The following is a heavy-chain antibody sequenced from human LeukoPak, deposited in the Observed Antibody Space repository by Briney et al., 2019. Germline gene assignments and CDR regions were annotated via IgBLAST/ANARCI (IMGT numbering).Heavy chain of an antibody. CDR3: AGLPHPKYDDDY. CDR1: GFTFSDYY. Sequence: PGGSLRLSCAASGFTFSDYYMSWIRQAPGKGLEWVSYISSSGSTIYYADSVKGRFTISRDNAKNSLYLQMNSLRAEDTAVYYCAGLPHPKYDDDYWGQGTLVTVSS. J-gene: IGHJ4*02. V-gene: IGHV3-11*04. CDR2: ISSSGSTI. D-gene: IGHD3-16*01.